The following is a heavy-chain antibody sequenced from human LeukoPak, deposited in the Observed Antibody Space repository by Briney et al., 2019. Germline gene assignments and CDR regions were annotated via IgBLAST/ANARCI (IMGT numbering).Heavy chain of an antibody. CDR2: ISGSGGST. CDR3: AKPPGYCSGGSCARA. Sequence: GGSLRLSCAASGFTFSSYAMSWVRQAPGKGLEWVSAISGSGGSTYYADSVKGRFTISRDNSKNTLYLQMNSLRAEDTAVYYCAKPPGYCSGGSCARAWGQGTLVTASS. CDR1: GFTFSSYA. J-gene: IGHJ5*02. V-gene: IGHV3-23*01. D-gene: IGHD2-15*01.